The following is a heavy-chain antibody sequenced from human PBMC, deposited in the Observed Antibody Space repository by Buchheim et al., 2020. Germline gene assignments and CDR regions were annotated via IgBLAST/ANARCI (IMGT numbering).Heavy chain of an antibody. Sequence: EVQLVESGGGLVKPGGSLRLSCAASGFTFSSYSMNWVRQAPGKGLEWVSSISSSSRYIYYADSVKGRFTISRDNAKNSLYLQMNSRRAEDTAVYYCARGATEDLQLERLDWFDPWGQGTL. CDR3: ARGATEDLQLERLDWFDP. J-gene: IGHJ5*02. V-gene: IGHV3-21*01. CDR1: GFTFSSYS. CDR2: ISSSSRYI. D-gene: IGHD1-1*01.